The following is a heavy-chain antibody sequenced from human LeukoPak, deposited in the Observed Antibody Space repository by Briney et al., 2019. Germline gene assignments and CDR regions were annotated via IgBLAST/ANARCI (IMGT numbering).Heavy chain of an antibody. CDR2: ISYDGSNK. V-gene: IGHV3-30-3*01. D-gene: IGHD6-13*01. J-gene: IGHJ6*02. Sequence: GGSLRLSCAASGFTFSSYAMHWVRQAPGKGLEWVAVISYDGSNKYYADSVKGRFTISRDNSKNTLYLQMNSLRAEDTAVYYCARDGGYSSSWSPDYYGMDVWGQGTTVTVSS. CDR1: GFTFSSYA. CDR3: ARDGGYSSSWSPDYYGMDV.